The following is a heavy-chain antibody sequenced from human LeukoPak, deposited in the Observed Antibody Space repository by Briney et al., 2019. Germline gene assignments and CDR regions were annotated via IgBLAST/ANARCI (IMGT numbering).Heavy chain of an antibody. CDR1: GFTFTSFG. V-gene: IGHV3-48*01. J-gene: IGHJ4*02. D-gene: IGHD1-26*01. CDR2: ISSTSSTI. Sequence: PGGSLRLSRAASGFTFTSFGMNWVRQAPGKGLEWVSYISSTSSTIYYADSVKGRFTISRDTANNSLSLQMSSLRAEDTAVYYCARGPTTYSFDYWGQGTLVTVSS. CDR3: ARGPTTYSFDY.